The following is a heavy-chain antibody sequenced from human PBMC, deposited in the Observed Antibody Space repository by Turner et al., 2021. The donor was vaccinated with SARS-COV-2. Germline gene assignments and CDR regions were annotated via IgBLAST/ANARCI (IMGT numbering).Heavy chain of an antibody. CDR1: GFTFSSYS. J-gene: IGHJ3*02. CDR2: IRSSSSYI. V-gene: IGHV3-21*01. D-gene: IGHD3-22*01. CDR3: ARDVPTYYYDSSGYYTDAFDI. Sequence: EVQLAGSGGGLVKPGGSLSFSSAASGFTFSSYSMNWVRQATGKGLEWVSSIRSSSSYIDYADSGKGRFTISRDNAKNSLYLQMNSLRAEVTAVYYCARDVPTYYYDSSGYYTDAFDIWGQGTMVTVSS.